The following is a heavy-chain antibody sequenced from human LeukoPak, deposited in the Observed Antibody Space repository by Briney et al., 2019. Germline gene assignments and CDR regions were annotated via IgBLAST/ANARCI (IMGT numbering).Heavy chain of an antibody. CDR1: GFTFSSYW. CDR3: AREVYYGSGNWFDR. Sequence: GGSLRLSCSASGFTFSSYWMHWVRQVPGKGLVWVSRIKSDGSSTSYADSVKGRFTISRDNVKNKLYLHMNSLRVEDTAVYYCAREVYYGSGNWFDRWGQGTLVTVSS. V-gene: IGHV3-74*01. CDR2: IKSDGSST. D-gene: IGHD3-10*01. J-gene: IGHJ5*02.